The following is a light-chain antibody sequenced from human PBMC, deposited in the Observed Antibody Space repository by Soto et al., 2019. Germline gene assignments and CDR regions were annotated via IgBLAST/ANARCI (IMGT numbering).Light chain of an antibody. CDR3: QQRHMWTIT. J-gene: IGKJ5*01. CDR2: DAY. CDR1: QSFRGL. V-gene: IGKV3-11*01. Sequence: EVVLTQTPVTLSLSPGERATLSCRSSQSFRGLLAWYQQKPGQATRLLIYDAYNRATGIPPRFSGSGSGTDGTLTISSLEHEDASVYYCQQRHMWTITFGQGTRLEIK.